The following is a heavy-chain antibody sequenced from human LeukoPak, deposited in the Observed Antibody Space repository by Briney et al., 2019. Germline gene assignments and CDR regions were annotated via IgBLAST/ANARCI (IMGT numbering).Heavy chain of an antibody. V-gene: IGHV4-59*08. CDR1: GGSISSYY. Sequence: SETLSLTCTVSGGSISSYYWSWIRQPPGKGLEWFGYIYYSGSTNYNPSLKSRVTISVDTSKNQFSLNLSSVTAADTAVYYCARAYYYDSSGYSPVFDYWGQGTLVTVSS. CDR2: IYYSGST. CDR3: ARAYYYDSSGYSPVFDY. J-gene: IGHJ4*02. D-gene: IGHD3-22*01.